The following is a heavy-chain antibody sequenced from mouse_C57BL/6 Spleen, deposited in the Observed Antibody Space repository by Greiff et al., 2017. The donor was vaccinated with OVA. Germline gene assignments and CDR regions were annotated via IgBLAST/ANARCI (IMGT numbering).Heavy chain of an antibody. CDR1: GFSLTSYG. Sequence: VQLQQSGPGLVQPSQSLSITCTVSGFSLTSYGVHWVSQSPGKGLEWLGVIWSGGSTDYNAAFISSLSISKDHTKSQVFFKMNSLQADYTAIYYSATYGEYAKDYGGQGTSVTVSS. CDR3: ATYGEYAKDY. V-gene: IGHV2-2*01. J-gene: IGHJ4*01. D-gene: IGHD1-1*02. CDR2: IWSGGST.